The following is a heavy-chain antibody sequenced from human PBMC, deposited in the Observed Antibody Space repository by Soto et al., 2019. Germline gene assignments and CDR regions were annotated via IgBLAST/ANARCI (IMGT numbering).Heavy chain of an antibody. D-gene: IGHD1-26*01. CDR3: ARGLGASYAFYI. V-gene: IGHV1-18*01. J-gene: IGHJ3*02. CDR2: ISAYNDNT. CDR1: GYTFPRYG. Sequence: QVQLVQSGAEVKKPGASVKVSCKASGYTFPRYGISWVRQAPGQGLAWMGWISAYNDNTNYAQKRQGKVTMTSDTSTSTAYMELRSLRSDDTAVYYCARGLGASYAFYIWGQGTIVTVSA.